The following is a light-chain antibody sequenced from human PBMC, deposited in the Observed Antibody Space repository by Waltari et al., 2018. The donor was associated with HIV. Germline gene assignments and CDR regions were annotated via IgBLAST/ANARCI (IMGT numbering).Light chain of an antibody. CDR3: QSYDSSLSGSI. CDR1: SSNIGAGYD. Sequence: QSVLTQPPSVSGAPGQRVTISCTGSSSNIGAGYDVNWYQQLPGTAPKRLINGNINLPSGVPARVSDSKSGAAASLAITGLQAEDEADYYCQSYDSSLSGSIFGGGTKLTVL. CDR2: GNI. V-gene: IGLV1-40*01. J-gene: IGLJ2*01.